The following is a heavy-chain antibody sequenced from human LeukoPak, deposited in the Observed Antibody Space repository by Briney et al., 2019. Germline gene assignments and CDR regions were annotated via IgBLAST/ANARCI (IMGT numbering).Heavy chain of an antibody. CDR1: GFTFSSYS. CDR2: ISSSSSTI. D-gene: IGHD2-2*01. V-gene: IGHV3-48*04. Sequence: GRSLRLSCAASGFTFSSYSMNWVRQAPGKGLEWVSYISSSSSTIYYADSVKGRFTISRDNAKNSLYLQMNSLRAEDTAVYYCAGEAGYCSSTSCPQDAFDIWGQGTMVTVSS. CDR3: AGEAGYCSSTSCPQDAFDI. J-gene: IGHJ3*02.